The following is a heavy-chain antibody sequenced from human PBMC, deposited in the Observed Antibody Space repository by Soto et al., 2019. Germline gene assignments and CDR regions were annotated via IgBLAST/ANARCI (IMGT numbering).Heavy chain of an antibody. D-gene: IGHD2-2*01. Sequence: QLQLQESGPGLVKPSETLSLTCTVSGGSISSSSYYWGWIRQPPGKGLEWIGSIYYSGITYYNPSLKSRVTISVDTSKNQFSLKLSSVTAADTAVYYCASPGSTRTQKDYYGMDVWGQGTTVTVSS. CDR2: IYYSGIT. J-gene: IGHJ6*02. CDR1: GGSISSSSYY. CDR3: ASPGSTRTQKDYYGMDV. V-gene: IGHV4-39*01.